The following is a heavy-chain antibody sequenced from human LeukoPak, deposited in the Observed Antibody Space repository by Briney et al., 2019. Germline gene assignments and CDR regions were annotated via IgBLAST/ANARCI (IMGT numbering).Heavy chain of an antibody. J-gene: IGHJ4*02. CDR1: GFTFSNYA. D-gene: IGHD3-10*01. CDR2: ISSGGTYE. CDR3: ARDSTYYYDSGSSGPHYFDN. Sequence: GGSLRLSCAASGFTFSNYAMHWVRQAPGKGLEWVSLISSGGTYEYYADSVKGRFTISRDNSKNTLYLQLNSLRAEDTAVYYCARDSTYYYDSGSSGPHYFDNWGQGTLVTVSS. V-gene: IGHV3-30*01.